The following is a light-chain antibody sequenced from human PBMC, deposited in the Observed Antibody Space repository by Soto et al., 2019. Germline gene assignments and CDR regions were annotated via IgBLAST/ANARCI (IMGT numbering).Light chain of an antibody. CDR2: KVS. V-gene: IGKV2-30*02. CDR1: QRLVHSDGIAY. Sequence: DVVMTQSPLSLPVTLGPPASISCRSNQRLVHSDGIAYFSWFQQRPGRSPRRLIYKVSNRDSGVPARFSGSGSGTDFALKISRVEAEDVGVYYCMQGTHWPITFGQGTRLEIK. CDR3: MQGTHWPIT. J-gene: IGKJ5*01.